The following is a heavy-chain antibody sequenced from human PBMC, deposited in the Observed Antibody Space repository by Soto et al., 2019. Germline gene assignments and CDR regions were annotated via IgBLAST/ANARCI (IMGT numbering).Heavy chain of an antibody. Sequence: QVQLQESGPGLVKPSQTLSLTCTVSGGSISSGGYYWSWIRQHPGKGLEWIGYIYYSGSTYYNPSIKSRVTISVDTSNNQFSLKLSSVTAADTAVYYCARAGVFGVVYGVNWFDPWGQGTLVTVSS. J-gene: IGHJ5*02. V-gene: IGHV4-31*03. CDR2: IYYSGST. D-gene: IGHD3-3*01. CDR3: ARAGVFGVVYGVNWFDP. CDR1: GGSISSGGYY.